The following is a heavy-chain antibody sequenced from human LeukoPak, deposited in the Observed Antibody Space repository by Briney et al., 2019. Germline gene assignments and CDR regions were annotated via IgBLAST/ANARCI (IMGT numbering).Heavy chain of an antibody. J-gene: IGHJ4*02. CDR2: IIPILGIA. CDR3: ARGGVVVTRLDY. V-gene: IGHV1-69*04. Sequence: SVKVSCKASGGTFSSYAISWVRQAPGQGLEWMGRIIPILGIANYAQKFQGRATITADKSTSTAYMELSSLRSEDTAVYYCARGGVVVTRLDYWGQGTLVTVSS. D-gene: IGHD2-21*02. CDR1: GGTFSSYA.